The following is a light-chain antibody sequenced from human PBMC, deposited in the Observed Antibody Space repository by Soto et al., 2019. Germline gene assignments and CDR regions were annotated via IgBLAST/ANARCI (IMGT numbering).Light chain of an antibody. J-gene: IGKJ4*01. Sequence: EVVMAQSPATLSVSPGERVTLSCRASQSINNDLAWYQQKVGQGPRLLIYGASTRATDIPARFSGSGSGTEFTLTISSLQSEDSAVYYCQQYNKWPPLTFGGGTKVEIK. V-gene: IGKV3-15*01. CDR1: QSINND. CDR3: QQYNKWPPLT. CDR2: GAS.